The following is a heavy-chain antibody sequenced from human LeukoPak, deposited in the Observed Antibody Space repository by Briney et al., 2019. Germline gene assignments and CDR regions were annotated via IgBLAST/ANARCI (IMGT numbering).Heavy chain of an antibody. Sequence: GGSLRLSCAASGFTFSSYWMSRFRQAPGKGLEWVANIKQDGSEKYYVDSVKGRFTISRDNAKNSLYLQMNSLRAEDTAVYYCAKSIAAAGTDYWGQGTLVTVSS. V-gene: IGHV3-7*01. J-gene: IGHJ4*02. CDR1: GFTFSSYW. D-gene: IGHD6-13*01. CDR2: IKQDGSEK. CDR3: AKSIAAAGTDY.